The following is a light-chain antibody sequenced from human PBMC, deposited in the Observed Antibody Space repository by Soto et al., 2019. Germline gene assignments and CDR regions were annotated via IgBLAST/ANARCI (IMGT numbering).Light chain of an antibody. V-gene: IGKV3-15*01. Sequence: EIVMTQSPATLSVSPGERATLSCRASQSVSSNLAWYQQKPGQAPRLLIYGASTRATGIPARFSGSGSGTEFTLTISGLQSEDFAVYYCQQYYNWPPYTFGQGTKLEIK. CDR2: GAS. CDR1: QSVSSN. CDR3: QQYYNWPPYT. J-gene: IGKJ2*01.